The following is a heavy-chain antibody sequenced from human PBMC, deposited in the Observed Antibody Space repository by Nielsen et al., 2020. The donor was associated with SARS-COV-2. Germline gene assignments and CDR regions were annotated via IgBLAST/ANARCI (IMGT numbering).Heavy chain of an antibody. V-gene: IGHV4-39*01. D-gene: IGHD3-10*01. J-gene: IGHJ4*02. CDR1: GGSISSSSYY. CDR2: IYYSGST. CDR3: ARVFADSNYYGSGRHDY. Sequence: SETLSLTCTVSGGSISSSSYYWGWIRQPPGKGLEWIGSIYYSGSTYYNPSLKSRVTISVDTSKNQFSLKLSSVTAADTAVYYCARVFADSNYYGSGRHDYWGRGTLVTVSS.